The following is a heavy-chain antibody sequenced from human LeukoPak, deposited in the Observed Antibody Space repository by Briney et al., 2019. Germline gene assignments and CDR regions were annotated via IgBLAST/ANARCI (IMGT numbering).Heavy chain of an antibody. CDR2: IYYSGST. Sequence: PSETLSLTCTVSGGSISSYYWSWIRQPPGKGLEWIGSIYYSGSTYYNPSLKSRVTISVDTSKNQFSLKLSSVTAADTAVYYCARDRGAYYFDYWGQGTLVTVSS. V-gene: IGHV4-39*07. CDR1: GGSISSYY. J-gene: IGHJ4*02. D-gene: IGHD3-10*01. CDR3: ARDRGAYYFDY.